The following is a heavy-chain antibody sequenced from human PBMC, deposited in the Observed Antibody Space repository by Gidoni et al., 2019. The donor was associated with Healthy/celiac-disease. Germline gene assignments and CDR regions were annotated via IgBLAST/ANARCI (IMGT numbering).Heavy chain of an antibody. CDR3: ARAGGSPRYYGMDV. Sequence: EVQLVESGGGFIQPGGSLRLSCAASGFTVSSNYMSWVRQAPGKGLEWVSVIYSGGSTYYADSVKGRFTISRDNSKNTLYLQMNSLRAEDTAVYYCARAGGSPRYYGMDVWGQGTTVTVSS. V-gene: IGHV3-53*01. D-gene: IGHD1-26*01. CDR1: GFTVSSNY. J-gene: IGHJ6*02. CDR2: IYSGGST.